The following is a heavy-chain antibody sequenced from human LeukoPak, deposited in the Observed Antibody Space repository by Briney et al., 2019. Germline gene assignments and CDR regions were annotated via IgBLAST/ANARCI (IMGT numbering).Heavy chain of an antibody. J-gene: IGHJ3*01. D-gene: IGHD1-26*01. Sequence: PGGSLRLSCESSGFTFSRNWMSWVRQAPGKGLEYVANINEDGTVKYYPDSVRGRFTISRDNAKNSVFLHMNSLKAEDTALYYCARDKDGSRDAFDVRGQGTLVTVSS. V-gene: IGHV3-7*01. CDR2: INEDGTVK. CDR3: ARDKDGSRDAFDV. CDR1: GFTFSRNW.